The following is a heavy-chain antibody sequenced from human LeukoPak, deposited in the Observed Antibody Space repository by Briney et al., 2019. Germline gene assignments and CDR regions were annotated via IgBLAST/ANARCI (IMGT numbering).Heavy chain of an antibody. V-gene: IGHV3-15*01. J-gene: IGHJ4*02. CDR1: GFTFSNAW. CDR2: IKSKTDGGTT. D-gene: IGHD4-23*01. Sequence: GGSLRLPCVVSGFTFSNAWMSWVRQAPGKGLEWVGRIKSKTDGGTTDYDAHVRGRFTISRDDSKNTLYLQMNSLKTEDTAVYFCSTSGRRWDYFDYWGQGTLVTVSS. CDR3: STSGRRWDYFDY.